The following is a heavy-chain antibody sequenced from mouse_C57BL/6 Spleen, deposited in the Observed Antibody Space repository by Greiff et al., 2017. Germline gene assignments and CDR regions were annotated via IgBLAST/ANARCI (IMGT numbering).Heavy chain of an antibody. CDR1: GYAFSSSW. CDR2: IYPGDGDT. CDR3: ARDYGSTRFAY. J-gene: IGHJ3*01. Sequence: QVQLQQSGPELVKPGASVKISCKASGYAFSSSWMNWVQQRPGKGLEWIGRIYPGDGDTNYNGKFKGKATLTADNSSSTAYMQLSSLTSEDSAVYFCARDYGSTRFAYWGQGTLVTVSA. D-gene: IGHD1-1*01. V-gene: IGHV1-82*01.